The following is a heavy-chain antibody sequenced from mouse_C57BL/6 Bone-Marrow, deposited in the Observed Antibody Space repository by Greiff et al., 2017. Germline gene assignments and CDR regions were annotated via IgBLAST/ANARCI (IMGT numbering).Heavy chain of an antibody. D-gene: IGHD2-3*01. V-gene: IGHV1-81*01. CDR1: GYTFTSYG. J-gene: IGHJ4*01. CDR2: IYPRSGNT. Sequence: VQLQQSGAELVRPGASVKLSCKASGYTFTSYGISWVKQRTGQGLEWIGEIYPRSGNTYYNEKFKGKATLTAAKSSSTAYMELRSLTSEDSAVYFCAEDDYYAAMDYGGQGTSVTVSS. CDR3: AEDDYYAAMDY.